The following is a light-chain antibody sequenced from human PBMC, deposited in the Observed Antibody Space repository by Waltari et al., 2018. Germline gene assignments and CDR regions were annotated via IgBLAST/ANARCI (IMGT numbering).Light chain of an antibody. V-gene: IGLV1-40*01. CDR3: QSYDSSLSGWV. Sequence: QSVLTPPPSVSGAPGQRVTISCTGTSSNIGAGYDGHWYQQVPGTAPKLLIYGNTNRPSGVPDRFSGSKSGTSASLAITGLQAEDEADYYCQSYDSSLSGWVFGGGTKLTVL. CDR2: GNT. CDR1: SSNIGAGYD. J-gene: IGLJ3*02.